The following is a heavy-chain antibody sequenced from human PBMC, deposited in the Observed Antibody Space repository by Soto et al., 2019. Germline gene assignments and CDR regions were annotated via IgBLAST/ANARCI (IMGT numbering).Heavy chain of an antibody. CDR1: GFTFSSYA. J-gene: IGHJ6*02. V-gene: IGHV3-30-3*01. D-gene: IGHD6-13*01. CDR2: ISYDGSNK. Sequence: GGSLRLSCAASGFTFSSYAMHWVRQAPGKGLEWVAVISYDGSNKYYADSVKGRFTISRDNSKNTLYLQMNSLRAEDTAVYYYARDGAAAAGDYYYYGMDVWGQGTTVTVS. CDR3: ARDGAAAAGDYYYYGMDV.